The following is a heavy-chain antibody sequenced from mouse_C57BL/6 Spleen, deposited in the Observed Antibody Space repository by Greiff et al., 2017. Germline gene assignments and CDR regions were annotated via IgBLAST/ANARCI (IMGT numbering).Heavy chain of an antibody. J-gene: IGHJ2*01. CDR2: ISDGGSYT. V-gene: IGHV5-4*01. D-gene: IGHD1-1*01. Sequence: EVYLVESGGGLVKPGGSLKLSCAASGFTFSSYAMSWVRQTPEKRLEWVATISDGGSYTYYPDNVKGRFTISRDNAKNNLYLQMSHLKSEDTAMYYCARRGYYGSVFDYWGQGTTLTVSS. CDR3: ARRGYYGSVFDY. CDR1: GFTFSSYA.